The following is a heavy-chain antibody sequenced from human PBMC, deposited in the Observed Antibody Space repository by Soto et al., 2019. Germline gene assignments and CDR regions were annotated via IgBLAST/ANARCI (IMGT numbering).Heavy chain of an antibody. CDR3: ARGTTVTLGDDYGMDV. CDR2: IYYSGST. D-gene: IGHD4-4*01. V-gene: IGHV4-30-4*01. J-gene: IGHJ6*02. Sequence: SETLSLTCTVSGGSISSGDYYWSWIRQPPGKGLEWIGYIYYSGSTYYNPSLKSRVTISVDTSKNQFSLKLSSVTAADTAVYYCARGTTVTLGDDYGMDVWGQGTTVTFSS. CDR1: GGSISSGDYY.